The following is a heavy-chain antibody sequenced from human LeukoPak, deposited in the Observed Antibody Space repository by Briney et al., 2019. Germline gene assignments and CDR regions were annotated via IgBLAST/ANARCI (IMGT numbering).Heavy chain of an antibody. CDR1: GGSISSGSYY. D-gene: IGHD6-19*01. J-gene: IGHJ4*02. CDR3: ASTYSSGWYSYFDY. V-gene: IGHV4-61*02. Sequence: SQTLSLTCTVSGGSISSGSYYWSWIRQPAGKGLEWIGRIYTSGCTNYNPSLKSRVTISVDTSKNQFSLKLSSVTAADTAVYYCASTYSSGWYSYFDYWGQGTLVTVSS. CDR2: IYTSGCT.